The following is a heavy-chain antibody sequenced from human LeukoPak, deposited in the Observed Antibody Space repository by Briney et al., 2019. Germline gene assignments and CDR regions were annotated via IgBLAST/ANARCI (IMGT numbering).Heavy chain of an antibody. D-gene: IGHD6-13*01. Sequence: GGSLRLSCAASGFTFSSYGMHWVRQAPGKGLEWVAVIWYDGSNKYYADSVKGRFTISRDNSKNTLYLQMNSLRAEDTAVYYCAREGREQQHDYWGQGALVTVSS. CDR2: IWYDGSNK. V-gene: IGHV3-33*01. J-gene: IGHJ4*02. CDR1: GFTFSSYG. CDR3: AREGREQQHDY.